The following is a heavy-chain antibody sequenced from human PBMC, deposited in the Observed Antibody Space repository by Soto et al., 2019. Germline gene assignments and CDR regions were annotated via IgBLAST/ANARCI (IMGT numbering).Heavy chain of an antibody. CDR1: GYTFITHG. V-gene: IGHV1-18*01. CDR3: ARVGTGGVLGLNRYYYVDV. CDR2: ISAYNGDT. J-gene: IGHJ6*03. Sequence: QVRLVQSGAEVKKPGASVKVSCKASGYTFITHGISWVRQAPGQGLEWMGRISAYNGDTKYAQKFPGRVTLTTDKSTTTAYMEMRSLRSDDTAVYYCARVGTGGVLGLNRYYYVDVWGEGTTVTVSS. D-gene: IGHD2-8*02.